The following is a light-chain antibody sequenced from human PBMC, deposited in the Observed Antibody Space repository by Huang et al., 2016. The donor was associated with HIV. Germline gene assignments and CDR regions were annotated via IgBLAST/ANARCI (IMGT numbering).Light chain of an antibody. J-gene: IGKJ1*01. CDR3: QQYGSSPRT. Sequence: EIVLTQSPGTLSLSPGERATLSCRASQSVTSSYLAWYQQKPGLAPRLLIYGASTRATGIPDRFRGSGSGTDFTLTISRLEREDFAVYYCQQYGSSPRTFGQGTKVEI. V-gene: IGKV3-20*01. CDR1: QSVTSSY. CDR2: GAS.